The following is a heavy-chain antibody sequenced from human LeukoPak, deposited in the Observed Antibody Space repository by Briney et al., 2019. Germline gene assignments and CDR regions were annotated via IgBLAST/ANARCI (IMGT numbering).Heavy chain of an antibody. Sequence: SETLSLTCTVSGGSVSSGSYYWSWIRQPPGKGLEWIGYIYYSGSTNYNPSLKRRVTISVDTSKNQFSLKLSSVTAADTAVYYCASGFSGYAYYYYGMDVWGKGTTVTVSS. CDR2: IYYSGST. CDR1: GGSVSSGSYY. CDR3: ASGFSGYAYYYYGMDV. J-gene: IGHJ6*04. D-gene: IGHD5-12*01. V-gene: IGHV4-61*01.